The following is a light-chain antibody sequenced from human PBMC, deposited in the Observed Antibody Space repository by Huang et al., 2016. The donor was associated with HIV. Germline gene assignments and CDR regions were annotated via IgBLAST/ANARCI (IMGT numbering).Light chain of an antibody. CDR1: QGVGSS. V-gene: IGKV3D-11*01. CDR3: QHRSNWHSYT. CDR2: DAS. Sequence: EFVLTQSPATLSLSPGERATLSCRASQGVGSSLAWYQQKPGQAPRLLIYDASNRATGIPARFSGSGPGTDVTLTISSLEPEDFAVYYCQHRSNWHSYTFGQGTKLEIK. J-gene: IGKJ2*01.